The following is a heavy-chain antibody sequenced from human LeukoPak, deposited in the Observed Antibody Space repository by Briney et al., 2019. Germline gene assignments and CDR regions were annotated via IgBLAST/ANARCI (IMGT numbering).Heavy chain of an antibody. CDR2: INYSGNT. CDR3: ARLNVLNNSVLHHFDR. CDR1: GGPISDYY. D-gene: IGHD1/OR15-1a*01. J-gene: IGHJ4*02. Sequence: PSETLSLTCTVSGGPISDYYWSWIRQPPGKGLEWIAYINYSGNTDYNPSLKSRVTISVDTSKNHFSLKLNSVTAADTAVYYCARLNVLNNSVLHHFDRWGQGTLVTVSS. V-gene: IGHV4-59*08.